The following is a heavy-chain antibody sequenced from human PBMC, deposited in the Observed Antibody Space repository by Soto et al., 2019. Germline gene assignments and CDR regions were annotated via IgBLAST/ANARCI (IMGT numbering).Heavy chain of an antibody. V-gene: IGHV3-74*03. D-gene: IGHD6-19*01. CDR3: AKGGRQWLVTSDFNY. CDR1: GFTFSDYW. J-gene: IGHJ4*02. Sequence: GGSLRLSCAASGFTFSDYWMHWVRQVPGKGLVWVSGISGDGTSIMYADSVKGRFTISRDSSKNTVSLEMTSLRAEDTAVYYCAKGGRQWLVTSDFNYWGQGALVTVSS. CDR2: ISGDGTSI.